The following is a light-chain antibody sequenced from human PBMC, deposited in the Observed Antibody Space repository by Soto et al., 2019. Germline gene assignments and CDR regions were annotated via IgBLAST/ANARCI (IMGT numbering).Light chain of an antibody. CDR2: DAS. V-gene: IGKV3-11*01. CDR3: QQRKYWPPLT. Sequence: ETVLTQSPATLSLSPGERATLSCRASQNIDMYLAWYQQKPGQAPRLLIYDASTRATGIPARFSGSGSGTDFTLTISSLEPEDFALYYCQQRKYWPPLTFGQGTRLDIK. CDR1: QNIDMY. J-gene: IGKJ5*01.